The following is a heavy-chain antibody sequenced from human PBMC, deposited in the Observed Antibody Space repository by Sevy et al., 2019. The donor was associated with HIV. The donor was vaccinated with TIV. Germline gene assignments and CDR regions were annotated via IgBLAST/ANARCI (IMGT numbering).Heavy chain of an antibody. D-gene: IGHD4-4*01. V-gene: IGHV1-18*01. CDR1: GYTFTSYG. Sequence: ASVKVSCKASGYTFTSYGISWVRQAPGQGLEWMGWISAYNGNTNYAQKLQGRVTMTTDTSTSTAYMELRSLRSDDTAVYYCARASRDYSNYYYYMDVWGKGTTVTVSS. CDR2: ISAYNGNT. CDR3: ARASRDYSNYYYYMDV. J-gene: IGHJ6*03.